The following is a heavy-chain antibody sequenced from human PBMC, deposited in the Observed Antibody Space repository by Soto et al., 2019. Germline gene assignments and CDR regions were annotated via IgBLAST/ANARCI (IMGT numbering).Heavy chain of an antibody. CDR3: ARVGYYDFWSGRSDAFDI. V-gene: IGHV3-30-3*01. J-gene: IGHJ3*02. CDR1: GFTFSSYA. D-gene: IGHD3-3*01. Sequence: GGSLRLSCAASGFTFSSYAMHWVRQAPGKGLEWVAVISYDGSNKYYADSVKGRFTISRDNSKNTLYLQMNSLRAEDTAVYYCARVGYYDFWSGRSDAFDIWGQGTMVTVS. CDR2: ISYDGSNK.